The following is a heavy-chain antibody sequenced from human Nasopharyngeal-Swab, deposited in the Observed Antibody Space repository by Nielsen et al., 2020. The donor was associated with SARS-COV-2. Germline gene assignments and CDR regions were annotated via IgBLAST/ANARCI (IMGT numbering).Heavy chain of an antibody. CDR3: ASLLWFGELPSDYYYYGMDV. CDR2: ISSSGSTI. D-gene: IGHD3-10*01. Sequence: GESLKISCAASGFTFSDYYMSWIRQAPGKGLEWVSYISSSGSTIYYADSVKGRFTISRDNAKNSLYLQMNSLRAEDTAVYYCASLLWFGELPSDYYYYGMDVWAKGPRSPSP. J-gene: IGHJ6*02. CDR1: GFTFSDYY. V-gene: IGHV3-11*04.